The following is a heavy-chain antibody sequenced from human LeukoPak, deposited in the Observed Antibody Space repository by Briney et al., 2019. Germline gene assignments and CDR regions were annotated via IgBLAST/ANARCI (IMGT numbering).Heavy chain of an antibody. D-gene: IGHD6-13*01. V-gene: IGHV3-33*01. CDR2: IWSDGSSK. Sequence: HPGGCLRLSCAASGFTFSSYGMHWVRQAPGKGLEWVAVIWSDGSSKHYADSVKGRFTISRDNSKNTLFLQMNSLRAEDTAVYYCARGQPPSYYEMDVWGQGTTVSVSS. J-gene: IGHJ6*02. CDR1: GFTFSSYG. CDR3: ARGQPPSYYEMDV.